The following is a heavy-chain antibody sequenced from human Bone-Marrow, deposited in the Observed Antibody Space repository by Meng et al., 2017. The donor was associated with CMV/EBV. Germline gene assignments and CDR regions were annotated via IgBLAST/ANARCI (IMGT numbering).Heavy chain of an antibody. Sequence: GGFLRLSCAASGFTFSSYAMHWVRQAPGKGLEWVAVISYDGSNKYYADSVKGRFTISRDNSKNTLYLQMNSLRSEDTAVYYCARDGGSGNYYYYGMDVWGQGTTVTVSS. D-gene: IGHD3-10*01. V-gene: IGHV3-30*04. CDR2: ISYDGSNK. CDR1: GFTFSSYA. CDR3: ARDGGSGNYYYYGMDV. J-gene: IGHJ6*02.